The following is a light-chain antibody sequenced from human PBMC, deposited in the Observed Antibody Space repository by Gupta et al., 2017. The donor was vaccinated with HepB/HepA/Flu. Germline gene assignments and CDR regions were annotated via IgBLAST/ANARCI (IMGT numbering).Light chain of an antibody. J-gene: IGKJ4*01. CDR2: GAS. V-gene: IGKV3-15*01. Sequence: EIVMTQSPATLSVSPGERATLSCRASQRVSSNLAWYQQKPGQAPRLLIYGASTRATGIPARFSGSGSGTEFTLTISSLQSEDFAVYYCQQHNNWPPCTFGRGTKVESK. CDR3: QQHNNWPPCT. CDR1: QRVSSN.